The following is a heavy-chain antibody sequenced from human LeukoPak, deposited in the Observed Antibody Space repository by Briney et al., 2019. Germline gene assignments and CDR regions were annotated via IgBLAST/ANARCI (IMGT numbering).Heavy chain of an antibody. Sequence: ASVKVSCKASGGTFTSYGISWVRQAPGQGLEWMGWISAYNGSTNYAQKLQGRVTMTTDTSTSTAYMELRSLRSDDTAVYYCARATRRDFWSGYFFDPWGQGTLVTVSS. D-gene: IGHD3-3*01. CDR1: GGTFTSYG. J-gene: IGHJ5*02. CDR2: ISAYNGST. CDR3: ARATRRDFWSGYFFDP. V-gene: IGHV1-18*01.